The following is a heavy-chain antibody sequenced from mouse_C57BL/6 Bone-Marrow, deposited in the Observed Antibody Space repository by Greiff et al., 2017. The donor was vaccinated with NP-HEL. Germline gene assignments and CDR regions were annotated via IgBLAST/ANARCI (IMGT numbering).Heavy chain of an antibody. Sequence: QVQLQQSGAELVMPGASVKLSCKASGYTFTSYWMHWVKQRPGQGLEWIGEIDPSDSYTNYNQKFKGKSTLTVDKSSSTAYMQLSSLTSEDSAVYYCARWGYDEAWFAYGGQGTLVTVSA. CDR3: ARWGYDEAWFAY. D-gene: IGHD2-2*01. CDR2: IDPSDSYT. CDR1: GYTFTSYW. V-gene: IGHV1-69*01. J-gene: IGHJ3*01.